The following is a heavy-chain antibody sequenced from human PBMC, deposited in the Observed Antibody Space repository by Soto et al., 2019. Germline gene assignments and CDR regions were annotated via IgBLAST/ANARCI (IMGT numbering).Heavy chain of an antibody. D-gene: IGHD3-22*01. Sequence: LRLSCAASGFTFSSYAMHWVRQAPGKGLEGVAVISYDGSNKYYADSVKGRFTISRANSKNTLYLQMNSLRSEATDVYYCARDSDYYDSSGPVDHWGQGTLVTVS. V-gene: IGHV3-30-3*01. CDR3: ARDSDYYDSSGPVDH. CDR2: ISYDGSNK. CDR1: GFTFSSYA. J-gene: IGHJ5*02.